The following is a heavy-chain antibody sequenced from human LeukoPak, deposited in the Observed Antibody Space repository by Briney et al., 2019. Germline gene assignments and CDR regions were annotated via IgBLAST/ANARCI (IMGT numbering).Heavy chain of an antibody. J-gene: IGHJ4*02. CDR3: ARDARRFSSGWSPLGY. D-gene: IGHD6-19*01. CDR2: INPNSGGT. Sequence: ASVKVSCKASGYTFTGYYMHWVRQAPGQGLEWMGWINPNSGGTNYALKFLGRVTMTRDTSISTAYMELSRLRSDDTAVYYCARDARRFSSGWSPLGYWGQGTLVTVSS. V-gene: IGHV1-2*02. CDR1: GYTFTGYY.